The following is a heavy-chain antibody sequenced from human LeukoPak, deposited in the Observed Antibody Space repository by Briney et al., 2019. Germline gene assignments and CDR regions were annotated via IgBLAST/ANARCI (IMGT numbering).Heavy chain of an antibody. Sequence: GGSLRLSCAASGFTFSSYSMNWVRQVPGKGLEWVSSISSSSSYIYYADSVKGRFTISRDNAKNSLYLQMNSLRAEDTAVYYCARDLQYCGGDCPGSWGQGTLVTVSS. CDR3: ARDLQYCGGDCPGS. CDR1: GFTFSSYS. D-gene: IGHD2-21*01. CDR2: ISSSSSYI. V-gene: IGHV3-21*01. J-gene: IGHJ4*02.